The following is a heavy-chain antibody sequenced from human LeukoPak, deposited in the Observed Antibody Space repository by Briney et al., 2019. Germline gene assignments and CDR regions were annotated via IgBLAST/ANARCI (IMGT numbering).Heavy chain of an antibody. Sequence: GGSLRLSCAASGFTFSSYAMSWVRQAPGKGLEWVSAISGSGGSTYYADSVEGRFTISRDNSKNTLYLQMNSLRAEDTAVYYCAKGLYRSSWGTFDYWGQGTLVTVSS. V-gene: IGHV3-23*01. CDR3: AKGLYRSSWGTFDY. CDR1: GFTFSSYA. J-gene: IGHJ4*02. D-gene: IGHD6-13*01. CDR2: ISGSGGST.